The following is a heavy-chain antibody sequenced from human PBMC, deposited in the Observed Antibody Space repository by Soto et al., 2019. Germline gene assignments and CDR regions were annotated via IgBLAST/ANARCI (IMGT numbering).Heavy chain of an antibody. Sequence: ASVKVSCKASGGTFSSYTISWVRQAPGQGLEWMGRIIPILGIANYAQKFQGRVTITADKSTSTAYMELSSLRSEDTAVYYCARDRSPTGDWDAFDIWGQGTMVTVSS. CDR3: ARDRSPTGDWDAFDI. J-gene: IGHJ3*02. V-gene: IGHV1-69*04. D-gene: IGHD7-27*01. CDR1: GGTFSSYT. CDR2: IIPILGIA.